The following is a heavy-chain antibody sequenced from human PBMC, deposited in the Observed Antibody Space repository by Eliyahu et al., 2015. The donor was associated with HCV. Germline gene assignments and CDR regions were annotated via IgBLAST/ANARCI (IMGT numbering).Heavy chain of an antibody. CDR1: GFTFSSYA. CDR2: ISGSGGST. CDR3: TKILTGTTNYGDY. Sequence: EVQLLESGGGLVQPGGSLRLSCAASGFTFSSYAMSWVRQAPGKGLEWVSAISGSGGSTYYADSVKGRFTISRDNPKNTLYLQMNSLRAEDTAVYYCTKILTGTTNYGDYWGQGTLVTVSS. D-gene: IGHD1-20*01. J-gene: IGHJ4*02. V-gene: IGHV3-23*01.